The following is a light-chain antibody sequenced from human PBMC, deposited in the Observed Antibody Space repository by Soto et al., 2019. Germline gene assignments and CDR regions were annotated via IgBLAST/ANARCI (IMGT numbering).Light chain of an antibody. J-gene: IGLJ2*01. V-gene: IGLV2-14*03. CDR1: SSDVGAYNY. CDR2: DVS. CDR3: SSYTSSSTLV. Sequence: LTQPASVSGSPGQSITISCTGTSSDVGAYNYVSWYQQHPGKAPKLMIFDVSNRPSGVSNRFSGSKSGNTASLTISGLQAEDEADYYCSSYTSSSTLVFGGGTKLTVL.